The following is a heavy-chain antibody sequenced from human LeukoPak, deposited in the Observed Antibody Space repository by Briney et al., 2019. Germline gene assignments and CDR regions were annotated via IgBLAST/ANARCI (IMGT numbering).Heavy chain of an antibody. D-gene: IGHD1-26*01. J-gene: IGHJ4*02. CDR1: GGSISNYY. CDR2: MYYSGST. V-gene: IGHV4-59*04. CDR3: ARLRVGAFDY. Sequence: SETLSLTCSVSGGSISNYYWSWIRQPPGKGLEWIGTMYYSGSTFYNPSLKSRVTMSVDTSKNQFSLKLSSVTAADTAVYYCARLRVGAFDYWGQGTLVTVSS.